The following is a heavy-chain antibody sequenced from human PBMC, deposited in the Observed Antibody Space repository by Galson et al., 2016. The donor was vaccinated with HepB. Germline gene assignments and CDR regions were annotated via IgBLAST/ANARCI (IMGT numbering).Heavy chain of an antibody. V-gene: IGHV3-48*02. Sequence: SLRLSCAASGFTFSSYSLNWVRQAPGKGLEWISYISIGSSRIYYADSVKGRFTISRDNAKNSLFLQMNSLRDEDTAVYYCARDADYQNTNAHYDVFDIWGQGTMVTVSS. D-gene: IGHD2-8*01. CDR2: ISIGSSRI. CDR3: ARDADYQNTNAHYDVFDI. J-gene: IGHJ3*02. CDR1: GFTFSSYS.